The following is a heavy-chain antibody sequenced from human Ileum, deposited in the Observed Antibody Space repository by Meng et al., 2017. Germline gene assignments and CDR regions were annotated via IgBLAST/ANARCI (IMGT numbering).Heavy chain of an antibody. V-gene: IGHV4-59*08. CDR1: GCSISSYY. CDR2: IYYSGST. Sequence: QVQLQESGPGLVKPSETLSLTCTVSGCSISSYYWSWIRQPPGKGLEWIGYIYYSGSTNYNPSLKSRVTISVDTSKNQFSLKLSSVTAADTAVYYCARGYSSGWFDYWGQGTLVTVSS. D-gene: IGHD6-19*01. CDR3: ARGYSSGWFDY. J-gene: IGHJ4*02.